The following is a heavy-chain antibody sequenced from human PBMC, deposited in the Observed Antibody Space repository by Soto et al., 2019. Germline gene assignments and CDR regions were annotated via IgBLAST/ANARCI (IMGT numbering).Heavy chain of an antibody. Sequence: SETLSLTCAVYGGSFSGYYWSWIRQPPGKGLEWIGEINHSGSTNYNPSLKSRVTISVDTSKNQFSLKLSSVTAADTAVYYCARVLIYCTNGVCYSDTHDYWGQGTLVTVSS. CDR2: INHSGST. CDR3: ARVLIYCTNGVCYSDTHDY. CDR1: GGSFSGYY. J-gene: IGHJ4*02. D-gene: IGHD2-8*01. V-gene: IGHV4-34*01.